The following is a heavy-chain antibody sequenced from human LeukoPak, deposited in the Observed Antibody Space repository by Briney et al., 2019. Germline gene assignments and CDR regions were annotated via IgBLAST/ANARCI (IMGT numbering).Heavy chain of an antibody. CDR1: GGSFSGYY. V-gene: IGHV4-34*01. D-gene: IGHD3-22*01. J-gene: IGHJ4*02. CDR3: ARGYYYDSSGYSDY. CDR2: INHSGST. Sequence: SETLSLTCAVYGGSFSGYYWSWIRQPPGKGLEWIGEINHSGSTNYNPSLKSRVTISVDTSKKRFSLKLSSVTAADTAVYYCARGYYYDSSGYSDYWGQGTLVTVSS.